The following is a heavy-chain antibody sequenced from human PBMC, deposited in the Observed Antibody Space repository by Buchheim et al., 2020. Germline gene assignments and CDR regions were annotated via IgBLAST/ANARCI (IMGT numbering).Heavy chain of an antibody. D-gene: IGHD5-12*01. CDR3: AKESYNSGYDSRARYYFDY. V-gene: IGHV3-23*04. CDR2: ISGSGGST. Sequence: EVQLVESGGDLVQPGGSLRLSCAASGLTFSSCWMNWVRQTPGKGLEWVSAISGSGGSTYYADSVKGRFTISRDNSKNTLYLQMNSLRAEDTAVYYCAKESYNSGYDSRARYYFDYWGQGTL. CDR1: GLTFSSCW. J-gene: IGHJ4*02.